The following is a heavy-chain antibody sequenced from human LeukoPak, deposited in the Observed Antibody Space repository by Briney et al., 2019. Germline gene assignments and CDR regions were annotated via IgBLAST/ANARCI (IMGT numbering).Heavy chain of an antibody. Sequence: SETLSLTCAVPGGSISSRNWWSWVRQPPGKGLEWIGEIYQSGSTNYNPSLKSRVTISVDKSKNQFSLKLSSVTAADTAVYYCAREDSSSLYVDSWGQGTLVTVSS. CDR2: IYQSGST. V-gene: IGHV4-4*02. CDR3: AREDSSSLYVDS. J-gene: IGHJ4*02. CDR1: GGSISSRNW. D-gene: IGHD6-13*01.